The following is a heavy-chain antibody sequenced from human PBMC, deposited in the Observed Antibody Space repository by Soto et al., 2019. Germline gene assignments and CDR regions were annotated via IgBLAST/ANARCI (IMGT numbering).Heavy chain of an antibody. CDR1: GDTFSSYA. CDR2: IIPIFGTA. Sequence: QVQLVQSGAEVKKPGSSVKVSCKASGDTFSSYAISRVRQAPGQGLEWMGGIIPIFGTANYAQKFQGRVTITADESTSTAYMELSSLRSEDTAGYYCARDGSGYRSRASPMDVWGPGITVTGSS. V-gene: IGHV1-69*01. J-gene: IGHJ6*02. D-gene: IGHD3-22*01. CDR3: ARDGSGYRSRASPMDV.